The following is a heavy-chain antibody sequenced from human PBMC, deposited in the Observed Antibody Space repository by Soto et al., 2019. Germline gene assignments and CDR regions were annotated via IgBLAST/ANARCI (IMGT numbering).Heavy chain of an antibody. J-gene: IGHJ6*02. D-gene: IGHD3-10*01. CDR3: ARDLRVRTYSYGSGSRERYYYYGMDV. CDR1: GFTFSSYW. V-gene: IGHV3-7*03. CDR2: IKQDGSEK. Sequence: GGSLRLSXAASGFTFSSYWMSWVRQAPGKGLEWVANIKQDGSEKYYVDSVKGRFTISRDNAKNSLYLQMNSLRAEDTAVYYCARDLRVRTYSYGSGSRERYYYYGMDVWGQGTTVTRLL.